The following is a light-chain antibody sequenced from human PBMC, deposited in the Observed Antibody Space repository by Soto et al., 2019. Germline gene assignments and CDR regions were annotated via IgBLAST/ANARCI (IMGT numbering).Light chain of an antibody. CDR3: AAWDDSLNGVV. J-gene: IGLJ2*01. V-gene: IGLV1-44*01. Sequence: QAVVTQPPSASGTPGQRVTISCSGSSSNIGSNTVYWYQQLPGTAPKLLIYNNNQRPSGVPDRFSGSKSGTSASLVISGLQSEDEADYYCAAWDDSLNGVVFGGGTKLTVL. CDR1: SSNIGSNT. CDR2: NNN.